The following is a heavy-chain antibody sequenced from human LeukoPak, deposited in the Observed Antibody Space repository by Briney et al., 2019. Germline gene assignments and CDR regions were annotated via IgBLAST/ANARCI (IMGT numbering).Heavy chain of an antibody. D-gene: IGHD2-2*01. V-gene: IGHV3-7*01. Sequence: GGSLRLSCAASGFTFTTYWMSWVRQAPGKGLEWVANIKQDGSEKYYVDSVEGRFTISRDNAKNSLYLQMNSLRVEDTAVYYCARGLSGYASSLGYWGQGTLVTVSA. J-gene: IGHJ4*02. CDR2: IKQDGSEK. CDR1: GFTFTTYW. CDR3: ARGLSGYASSLGY.